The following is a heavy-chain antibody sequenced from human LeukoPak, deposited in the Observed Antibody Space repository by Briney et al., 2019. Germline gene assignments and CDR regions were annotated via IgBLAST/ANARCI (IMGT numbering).Heavy chain of an antibody. CDR1: GGTFSSSA. Sequence: ASVKVSCKASGGTFSSSAIIWVRQAPGQGLEWMGGIIPTFGTTNYAQKFQGRVTITADEFTSTAYMELSSLRSEDTAVYYCACQIEVGATHRGYYYYMDVWGKGTTVTVSS. J-gene: IGHJ6*03. V-gene: IGHV1-69*13. CDR3: ACQIEVGATHRGYYYYMDV. D-gene: IGHD1-26*01. CDR2: IIPTFGTT.